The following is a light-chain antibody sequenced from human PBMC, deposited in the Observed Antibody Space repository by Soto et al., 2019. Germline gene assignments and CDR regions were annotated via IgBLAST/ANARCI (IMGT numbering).Light chain of an antibody. V-gene: IGLV2-11*01. CDR3: CSYAGSSLI. CDR2: DVS. Sequence: QSALTQPRSVSGSPGQSVTISCTGTSSDVGAYIYVSWYQQDPGKAPKLMIYDVSKRPSGVPDRFSGSKSGNTASLTISGLQAEDEADYYCCSYAGSSLIFGGGTKVTVL. CDR1: SSDVGAYIY. J-gene: IGLJ2*01.